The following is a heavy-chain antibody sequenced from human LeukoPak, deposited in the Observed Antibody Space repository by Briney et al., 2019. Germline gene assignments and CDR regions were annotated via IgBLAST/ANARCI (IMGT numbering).Heavy chain of an antibody. V-gene: IGHV5-10-1*01. CDR1: GYSFTSYW. CDR2: IDPSDSYT. J-gene: IGHJ6*04. D-gene: IGHD6-13*01. CDR3: ARHRIAASEPPYGMDV. Sequence: GEPLKISCKGSGYSFTSYWISWVRQMPGKGLEWMGRIDPSDSYTNYSPSFQGHVTISADKSISTAYLQWSSLKASDTAMYYCARHRIAASEPPYGMDVWGKGTTVTVSS.